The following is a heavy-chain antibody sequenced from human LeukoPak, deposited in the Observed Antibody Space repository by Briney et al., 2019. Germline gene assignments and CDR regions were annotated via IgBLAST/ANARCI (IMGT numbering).Heavy chain of an antibody. D-gene: IGHD3-22*01. V-gene: IGHV1-2*02. Sequence: ASVKVSCKASGYTFTGYYMHWVRQAPGQGLEWMGWINPSSGGTNYAQKLQGRVTMTRDTSISTAYMELSRLRSDDTAVYYCARDSYDSSGYYDSWGQGTLVTVSS. CDR1: GYTFTGYY. CDR3: ARDSYDSSGYYDS. J-gene: IGHJ4*02. CDR2: INPSSGGT.